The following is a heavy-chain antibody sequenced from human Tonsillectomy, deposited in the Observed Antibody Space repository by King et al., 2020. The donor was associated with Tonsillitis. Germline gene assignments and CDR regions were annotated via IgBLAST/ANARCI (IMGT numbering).Heavy chain of an antibody. J-gene: IGHJ4*02. Sequence: VQLVEFGGGLVQPGGFLRLSCAASGFTFSSYDMHWVRQATGKGLEWVSAIGTAGDTYYPGSVKGRFTISRENAKNSLYLQMNSLRAGDTAVYYCARGGIAAAGYFDYWGQGTLVTVSS. D-gene: IGHD6-13*01. CDR3: ARGGIAAAGYFDY. V-gene: IGHV3-13*01. CDR1: GFTFSSYD. CDR2: IGTAGDT.